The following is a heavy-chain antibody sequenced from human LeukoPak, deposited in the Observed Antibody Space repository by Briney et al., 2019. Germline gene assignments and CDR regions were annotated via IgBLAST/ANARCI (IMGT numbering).Heavy chain of an antibody. CDR3: AKGQLRYFDWLSSYYNYGMDV. J-gene: IGHJ6*02. CDR1: GFAFSSYG. Sequence: GGSLRLSCAASGFAFSSYGMHWVRQAPGKGLEWVAVISYDGSYKCYADSVKGRLTISRDNSKNTLYLQMNSLRAEDTAVYYDAKGQLRYFDWLSSYYNYGMDVWGQGTTVTVSS. CDR2: ISYDGSYK. D-gene: IGHD3-9*01. V-gene: IGHV3-30*18.